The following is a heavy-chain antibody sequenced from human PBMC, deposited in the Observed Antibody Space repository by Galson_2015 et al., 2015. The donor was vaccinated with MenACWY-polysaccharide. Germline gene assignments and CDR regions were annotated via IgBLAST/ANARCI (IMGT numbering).Heavy chain of an antibody. CDR2: IYPGDSDT. CDR1: GSSFTRYW. V-gene: IGHV5-51*01. D-gene: IGHD4-23*01. Sequence: QSGAAVTKPGESLTISCTGSGSSFTRYWVGWVRQMPGKGLEWMGIIYPGDSDTRYSPSFQGQVTISPDKSISTAYLQWSSLKASDTAMYYCARSYGGNLYWYFDLWGRGTLVTVSS. CDR3: ARSYGGNLYWYFDL. J-gene: IGHJ2*01.